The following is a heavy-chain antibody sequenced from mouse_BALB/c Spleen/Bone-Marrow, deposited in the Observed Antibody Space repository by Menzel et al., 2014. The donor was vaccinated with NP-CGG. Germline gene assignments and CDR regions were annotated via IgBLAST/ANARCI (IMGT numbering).Heavy chain of an antibody. J-gene: IGHJ3*01. CDR2: VWAGGTT. CDR1: GFSLTSYG. D-gene: IGHD4-1*02. Sequence: AKLVESRPGPLAPSQSLPITCTVSGFSLTSYGVHWVLQPPGKGLEWLGVVWAGGTTNYNSALMSRLSISKDNTKSQVFLKTSSLQTDDTAMYCCARAQLGCIAYWGQGILVTASA. CDR3: ARAQLGCIAY. V-gene: IGHV2-9*02.